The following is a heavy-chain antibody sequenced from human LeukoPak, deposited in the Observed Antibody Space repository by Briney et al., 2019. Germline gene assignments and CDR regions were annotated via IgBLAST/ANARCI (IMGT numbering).Heavy chain of an antibody. V-gene: IGHV1-69*04. D-gene: IGHD4-17*01. J-gene: IGHJ4*02. CDR1: GGTFSSNA. CDR3: TRDRFDYGEHTHSDY. CDR2: MIPVFGVA. Sequence: SVTVSCKVSGGTFSSNAISWVRQAPGQGLEWMGRMIPVFGVANYAEKFQGRVTITADKSTSTAYMELSSLRSEDTAMYYCTRDRFDYGEHTHSDYWGQGTLVTVSS.